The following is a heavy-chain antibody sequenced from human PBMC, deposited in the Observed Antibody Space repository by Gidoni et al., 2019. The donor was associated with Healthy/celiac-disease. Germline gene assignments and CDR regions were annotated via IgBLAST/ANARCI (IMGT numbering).Heavy chain of an antibody. CDR2: ISYDGSNK. D-gene: IGHD6-19*01. CDR3: ARERSVVEQWLVNYYFDY. CDR1: GFPLSSYA. J-gene: IGHJ4*02. V-gene: IGHV3-30-3*01. Sequence: QVQLVESGGGVVQPGRSLRLSCAASGFPLSSYAMHWVRQAPGKGLEWVAVISYDGSNKYYADSVKGRFTISRDNSKNTLYLQMNSLRAEDTAVYYCARERSVVEQWLVNYYFDYWGQGTLVTVSS.